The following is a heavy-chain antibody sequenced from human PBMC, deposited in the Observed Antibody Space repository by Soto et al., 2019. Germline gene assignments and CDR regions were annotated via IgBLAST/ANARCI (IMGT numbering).Heavy chain of an antibody. D-gene: IGHD6-6*01. CDR2: IYYSGST. CDR1: GGSISSGDYY. V-gene: IGHV4-39*01. CDR3: VRGGGIAARPVDY. J-gene: IGHJ4*02. Sequence: SETLSLTCTVSGGSISSGDYYWSWIRQPPGKGLEWIGSIYYSGSTYYNPSLKSRVTISVDTSKNQFSLKLSSVTAADTAVYYCVRGGGIAARPVDYWGQGTLVTVSS.